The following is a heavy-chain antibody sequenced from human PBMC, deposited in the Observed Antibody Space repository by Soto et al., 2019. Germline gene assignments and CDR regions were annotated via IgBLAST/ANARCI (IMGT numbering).Heavy chain of an antibody. CDR2: IIPIFGTL. V-gene: IGHV1-69*12. CDR3: ARESRYCSGGSCYFLPGIDY. D-gene: IGHD2-15*01. J-gene: IGHJ4*02. Sequence: QVQLVQSGAEVKKPGSSVKVSCKASGGTFSSYAISWVRQAPGQGLEWLEGIIPIFGTLNHAQKFQGRVTITADESTSTAYMELRSRRSEDTAVYYCARESRYCSGGSCYFLPGIDYCGEGTLVTVSS. CDR1: GGTFSSYA.